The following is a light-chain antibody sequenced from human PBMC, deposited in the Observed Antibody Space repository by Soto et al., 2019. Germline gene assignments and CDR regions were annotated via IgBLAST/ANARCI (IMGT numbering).Light chain of an antibody. CDR2: DAS. CDR1: QRVSSN. J-gene: IGKJ1*01. Sequence: EILMTQSPATLSVSPGERATLSCRASQRVSSNLAWYQQKPGQAPRLLIHDASTRATGIPARFSGSGSGTDITLNISSLQSEDFAVYYCQQHHSWLWTCGQGTKVEIK. V-gene: IGKV3-15*01. CDR3: QQHHSWLWT.